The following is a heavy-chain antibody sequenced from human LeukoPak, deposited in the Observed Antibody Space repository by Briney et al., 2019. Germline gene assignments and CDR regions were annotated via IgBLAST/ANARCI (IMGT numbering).Heavy chain of an antibody. CDR3: ARARDTMIVVVILDY. CDR2: ISYDGSNK. D-gene: IGHD3-22*01. V-gene: IGHV3-30*04. CDR1: GFTFSSYA. Sequence: GRSLRLSCAASGFTFSSYAMHWVRQAPGKGLEWVAVISYDGSNKYYADSVKGRFTISRDNSKNTLYLQMNGLRAEDTAVYYCARARDTMIVVVILDYWGQGTLVTVSS. J-gene: IGHJ4*02.